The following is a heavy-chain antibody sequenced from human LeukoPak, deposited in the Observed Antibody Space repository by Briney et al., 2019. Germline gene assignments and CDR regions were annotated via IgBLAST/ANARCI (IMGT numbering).Heavy chain of an antibody. D-gene: IGHD5-18*01. J-gene: IGHJ4*02. CDR2: IVPILGTA. V-gene: IGHV1-69*13. CDR3: ARSQGYSYGSSY. Sequence: SVKVSCKAPGGSFGRYAISWVRQAPGQGREWMGGIVPILGTANYAQKFQGRVTITADDSTGTAYMELTSLRSADTAVYYCARSQGYSYGSSYWGQGTLVTVSS. CDR1: GGSFGRYA.